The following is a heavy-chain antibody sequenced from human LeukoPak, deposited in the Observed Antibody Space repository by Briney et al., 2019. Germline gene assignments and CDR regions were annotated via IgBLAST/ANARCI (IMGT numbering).Heavy chain of an antibody. CDR2: IYYTGGT. Sequence: SETLSLTCSVSGGSITSSSYYWAWIRQPPEKGLEWIGSIYYTGGTYYSPSLNSRVTISVDTSKNQFSLKLSSVTAADTAVYYCARHGGTRVTLVEVYYFDYWGQGTLVTVSS. CDR3: ARHGGTRVTLVEVYYFDY. CDR1: GGSITSSSYY. D-gene: IGHD4-11*01. V-gene: IGHV4-39*01. J-gene: IGHJ4*02.